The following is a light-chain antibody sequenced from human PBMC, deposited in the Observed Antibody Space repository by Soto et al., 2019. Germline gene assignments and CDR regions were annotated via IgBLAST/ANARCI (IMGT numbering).Light chain of an antibody. Sequence: EIVMTQSPATLSVSPGERATVSCRASQSVSSNLAWYQQKPGQAPRLLIYGASTRANGIPARFSGSGSGTEFTLSISSLQSEDFAVYYCQQFNNWPCTFGGGTKVEIK. CDR3: QQFNNWPCT. V-gene: IGKV3-15*01. CDR2: GAS. J-gene: IGKJ4*01. CDR1: QSVSSN.